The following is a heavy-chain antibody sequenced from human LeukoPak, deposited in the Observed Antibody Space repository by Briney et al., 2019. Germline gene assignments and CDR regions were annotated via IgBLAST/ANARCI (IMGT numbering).Heavy chain of an antibody. J-gene: IGHJ4*02. D-gene: IGHD2-15*01. CDR2: IYYNGNT. V-gene: IGHV4-59*12. CDR1: DGSINSYY. CDR3: ARGPRYSDY. Sequence: SETLSLTCSVSDGSINSYYWNWIRRPPGKGLEWIGYIYYNGNTNYSPSLKSRVTISVDTSKNQFSLKLSSVTAADTAVYYCARGPRYSDYWGQGTLVTVSS.